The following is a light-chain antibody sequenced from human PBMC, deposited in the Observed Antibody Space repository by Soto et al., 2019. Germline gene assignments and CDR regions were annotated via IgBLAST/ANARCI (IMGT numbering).Light chain of an antibody. J-gene: IGKJ4*01. CDR3: QQRSNWPLT. Sequence: EIVLTQSPATLSLSPGERATLSCRASQSVSSYLAWYQQKPGQAPRLLIYDASNRATGIPARCSGSGSGTDFTLTISSLDPEDCAVYYCQQRSNWPLTFGGGTKVEIK. CDR2: DAS. V-gene: IGKV3-11*01. CDR1: QSVSSY.